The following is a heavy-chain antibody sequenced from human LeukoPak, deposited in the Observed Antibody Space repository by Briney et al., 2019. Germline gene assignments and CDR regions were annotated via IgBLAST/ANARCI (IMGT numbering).Heavy chain of an antibody. Sequence: PSETLSLTCTVSGGSISSYYWSWIRQPPGKGLEWIGYIYYSGSTNYNPSLKSRVTISVDTSKNQFSLKLSSVTAADTAVYYCARVPGPPYYYHYMDVWGKGTTVTVSS. CDR1: GGSISSYY. CDR2: IYYSGST. J-gene: IGHJ6*03. V-gene: IGHV4-59*01. CDR3: ARVPGPPYYYHYMDV. D-gene: IGHD3-10*01.